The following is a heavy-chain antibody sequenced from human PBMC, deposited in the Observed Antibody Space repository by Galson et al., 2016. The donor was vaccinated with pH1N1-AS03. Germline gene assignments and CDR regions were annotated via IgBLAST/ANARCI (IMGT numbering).Heavy chain of an antibody. Sequence: SLRLSCAASGFIFSSYSMNWVRQAPGKGLEWVSYISSSGSIFQYADSVKGRFTISRDNARTSLYLQLNSLRAEDTAMYYCASPYGGYDGQDAFDIWGQGTMVTVSS. CDR1: GFIFSSYS. V-gene: IGHV3-48*04. J-gene: IGHJ3*02. CDR3: ASPYGGYDGQDAFDI. D-gene: IGHD5-12*01. CDR2: ISSSGSIF.